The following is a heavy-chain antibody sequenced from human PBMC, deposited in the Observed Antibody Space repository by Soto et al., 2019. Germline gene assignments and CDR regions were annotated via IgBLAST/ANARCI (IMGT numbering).Heavy chain of an antibody. J-gene: IGHJ4*02. CDR1: GFTFSSYG. D-gene: IGHD3-10*01. CDR3: AKSSGSGDLDY. CDR2: ISYDGSNK. V-gene: IGHV3-30*18. Sequence: GGSLRLSCAASGFTFSSYGMHWVRQAPGKGLEWVAVISYDGSNKYYADSVKGRFTISRDNSKNTLYLQMNSLRAEDTAVYYCAKSSGSGDLDYWGQGTLVTVSS.